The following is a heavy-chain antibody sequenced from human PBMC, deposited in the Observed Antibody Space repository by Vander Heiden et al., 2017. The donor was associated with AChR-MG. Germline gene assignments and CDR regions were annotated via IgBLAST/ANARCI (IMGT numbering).Heavy chain of an antibody. CDR1: GSTFTSYP. CDR2: INAGNGNT. J-gene: IGHJ5*02. D-gene: IGHD1-1*01. CDR3: AGDHTDNVGNPNCFDP. Sequence: QVQLVQSGAEGQKPGASVKVSCTASGSTFTSYPVHWLRPAPGHRPESMGWINAGNGNTKYAQHFHGRVTMTRDTSASTAYTELSSLRSEDTAVYYCAGDHTDNVGNPNCFDPWGQGTLVTVSS. V-gene: IGHV1-3*01.